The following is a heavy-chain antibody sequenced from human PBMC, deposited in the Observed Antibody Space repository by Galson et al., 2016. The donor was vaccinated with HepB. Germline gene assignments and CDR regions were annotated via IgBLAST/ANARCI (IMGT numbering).Heavy chain of an antibody. Sequence: SLRLSCAASGFTIRSYAMTWVRQAPGKGLEWVSAITDSGTYADSVKGRFTISRDNSKNTLYLHMNSLRAEDTAVYYCAKRGPDGDYVLNGLDIWGQGTMVTVSS. CDR1: GFTIRSYA. D-gene: IGHD4-17*01. CDR2: ITDSGT. J-gene: IGHJ3*02. V-gene: IGHV3-23*01. CDR3: AKRGPDGDYVLNGLDI.